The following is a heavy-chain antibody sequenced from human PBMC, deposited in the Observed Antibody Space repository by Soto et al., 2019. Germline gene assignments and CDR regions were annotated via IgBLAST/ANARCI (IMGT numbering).Heavy chain of an antibody. CDR1: GYTFTGYY. D-gene: IGHD3-3*01. CDR3: ARGTRKYYDFWSGEWDY. Sequence: ASVKVSCKASGYTFTGYYMHWVRQAPGQGLEWMGWINPNSGGTNYAQKFQGRVTMTRDTSISTAYMELSRLRSGDTAVYYCARGTRKYYDFWSGEWDYWGQGTLVTVSS. CDR2: INPNSGGT. J-gene: IGHJ4*02. V-gene: IGHV1-2*02.